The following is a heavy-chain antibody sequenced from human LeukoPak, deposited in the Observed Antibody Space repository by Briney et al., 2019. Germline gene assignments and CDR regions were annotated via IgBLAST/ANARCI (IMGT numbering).Heavy chain of an antibody. CDR3: ARAPVRRITMVRGVSPYNWFDP. D-gene: IGHD3-10*01. Sequence: GGSLRLSCAASGFIVSNTYMTWVRQAPGKGLEWVSYISSSGSTIYYADSVKGRFTISRDNAKNSLYLQMNSLRAEDTAVYYCARAPVRRITMVRGVSPYNWFDPWGQGTLVTVSS. CDR2: ISSSGSTI. V-gene: IGHV3-11*04. CDR1: GFIVSNTY. J-gene: IGHJ5*02.